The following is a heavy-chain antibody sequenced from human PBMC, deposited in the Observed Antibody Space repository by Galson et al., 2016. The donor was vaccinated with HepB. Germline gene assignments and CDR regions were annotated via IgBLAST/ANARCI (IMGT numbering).Heavy chain of an antibody. CDR2: IYSGGRT. J-gene: IGHJ4*02. CDR3: ARHLQNNL. V-gene: IGHV3-53*01. D-gene: IGHD1/OR15-1a*01. CDR1: GFTVSNNY. Sequence: SLRLSCAASGFTVSNNYMSWVRQAPGKGLEGVSVIYSGGRTYYTDSVKGRFTISRDSSKNTLYLQMNSLRAEDTAVYYCARHLQNNLWGQGTLITVSS.